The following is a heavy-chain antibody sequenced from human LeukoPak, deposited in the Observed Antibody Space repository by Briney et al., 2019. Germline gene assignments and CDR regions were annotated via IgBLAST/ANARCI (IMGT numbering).Heavy chain of an antibody. CDR2: IKRKTDVGTT. CDR1: GFVFSHTW. D-gene: IGHD2-15*01. V-gene: IGHV3-15*01. J-gene: IGHJ4*02. CDR3: TTDRPGYCSSGSCNSFDY. Sequence: AGGSLRLSCAASGFVFSHTWMSWVRQAPGKGLEWVGRIKRKTDVGTTDFAAPVKGRFTISRDDSKNTLYLQMNSLKTEDTAVYYCTTDRPGYCSSGSCNSFDYWGQGTPVTVSS.